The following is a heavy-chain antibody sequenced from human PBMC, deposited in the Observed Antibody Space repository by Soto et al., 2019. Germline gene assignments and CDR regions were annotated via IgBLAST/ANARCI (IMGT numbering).Heavy chain of an antibody. Sequence: GGSLRLSCAASGFIFTNYAMNWVRQAPGKGLEWVSVIGGRGNSAYYADSVQGRFTISRDNSKNTLSLQMSSLTADDTAIYYCARDASRDSSARGWFDPWGPGTLVTVSS. CDR2: IGGRGNSA. CDR3: ARDASRDSSARGWFDP. CDR1: GFIFTNYA. V-gene: IGHV3-23*01. D-gene: IGHD6-19*01. J-gene: IGHJ5*02.